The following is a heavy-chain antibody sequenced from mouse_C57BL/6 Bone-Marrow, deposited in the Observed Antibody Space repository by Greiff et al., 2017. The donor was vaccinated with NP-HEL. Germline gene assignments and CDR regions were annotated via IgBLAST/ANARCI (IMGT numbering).Heavy chain of an antibody. CDR3: ARWEGEVRYFDV. CDR2: INPNNGGT. J-gene: IGHJ1*03. Sequence: VQLQQSGPELVKPGASVKIPCKASGYTFTDYNMDWVKQSHGKSLEWIGDINPNNGGTIYNQKFKGKATLTGDKSSSTAYMELRSLTSEDTAVYYCARWEGEVRYFDVWGTGTTVTVSS. D-gene: IGHD4-1*01. CDR1: GYTFTDYN. V-gene: IGHV1-18*01.